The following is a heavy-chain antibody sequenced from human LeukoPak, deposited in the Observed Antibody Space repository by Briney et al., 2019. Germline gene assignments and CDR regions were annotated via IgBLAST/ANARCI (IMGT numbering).Heavy chain of an antibody. J-gene: IGHJ4*02. V-gene: IGHV5-51*01. Sequence: GESLKISCKGSGYSFPSYWIGWVRQMPGKSLEWMGIIYPGDSDTRYSPSFQGQVTISADKSISTAYLQWSSLRASDTAMYYCARGSIVGATRNYFDYWGQGTLVTVSS. CDR2: IYPGDSDT. D-gene: IGHD1-26*01. CDR3: ARGSIVGATRNYFDY. CDR1: GYSFPSYW.